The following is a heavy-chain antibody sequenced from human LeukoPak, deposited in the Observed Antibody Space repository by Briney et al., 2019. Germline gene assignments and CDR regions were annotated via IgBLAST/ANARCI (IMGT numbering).Heavy chain of an antibody. J-gene: IGHJ3*02. CDR1: GFTFSINW. Sequence: GGSLRLSCAASGFTFSINWMHWVRQAPGKGLVWVSRIISNENSATYADSVKGRFTISRDNAKNTLYLQMNSLRAEDTAVYYCVRGGIASAFDIWGQGTMVTVSS. CDR3: VRGGIASAFDI. CDR2: IISNENSA. V-gene: IGHV3-74*01. D-gene: IGHD6-13*01.